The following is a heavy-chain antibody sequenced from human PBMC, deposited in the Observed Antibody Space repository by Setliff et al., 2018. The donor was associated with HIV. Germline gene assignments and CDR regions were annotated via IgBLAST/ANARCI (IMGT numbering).Heavy chain of an antibody. J-gene: IGHJ4*01. CDR3: ARAQSGSYFRYFEY. CDR1: GFTFSSYE. V-gene: IGHV3-48*03. D-gene: IGHD1-26*01. Sequence: LRLSCAASGFTFSSYEMNWVRQAPGKGLEWVSYISTTGDTIKYSDSVRGRFTISRDNAKHSLYLQMNTLRAEDTGVYYCARAQSGSYFRYFEYWGQGTLVTVSS. CDR2: ISTTGDTI.